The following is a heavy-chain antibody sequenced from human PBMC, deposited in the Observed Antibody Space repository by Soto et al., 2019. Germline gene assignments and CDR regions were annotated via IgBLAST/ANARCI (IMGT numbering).Heavy chain of an antibody. CDR2: ISGSGDST. Sequence: WGSLRLSCAASGFTFSSSAMRWVRQAPGKGLEWASAISGSGDSTYYADSVKGRFTVSRDNSKNTLYLQMNSLRAEDTAVYYCATARPYYDSSGYFDYWGQGTLVTVSS. CDR1: GFTFSSSA. CDR3: ATARPYYDSSGYFDY. J-gene: IGHJ4*02. V-gene: IGHV3-23*01. D-gene: IGHD3-22*01.